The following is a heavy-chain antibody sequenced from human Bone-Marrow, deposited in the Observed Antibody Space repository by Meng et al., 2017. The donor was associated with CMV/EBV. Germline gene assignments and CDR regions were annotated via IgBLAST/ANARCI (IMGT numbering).Heavy chain of an antibody. V-gene: IGHV1-2*02. Sequence: ASVKVSCKASGYTLTGHYLHWVRQAPGQGLEWMGWINPNSGGTNYAQKFQGRVTMTRDTSISTAYMEVTLLTSDDTAVYYCAREYSSSSRYYYYGMDVWGQGTTDTVPS. CDR1: GYTLTGHY. CDR2: INPNSGGT. D-gene: IGHD6-6*01. CDR3: AREYSSSSRYYYYGMDV. J-gene: IGHJ6*02.